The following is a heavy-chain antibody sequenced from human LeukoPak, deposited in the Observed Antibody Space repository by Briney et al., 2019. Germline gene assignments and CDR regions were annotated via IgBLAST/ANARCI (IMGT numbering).Heavy chain of an antibody. D-gene: IGHD5-24*01. Sequence: SVTLSLTCAVYGGSFSGCYWSWIRQPPGKGLEWIGEINHSGSTNYNPSLKSRVTISVDTSKNQFSLKLSSVTAADTAVYYCARSGWLPRSGWFDPWGQGTLVTVSS. CDR3: ARSGWLPRSGWFDP. J-gene: IGHJ5*02. CDR1: GGSFSGCY. V-gene: IGHV4-34*01. CDR2: INHSGST.